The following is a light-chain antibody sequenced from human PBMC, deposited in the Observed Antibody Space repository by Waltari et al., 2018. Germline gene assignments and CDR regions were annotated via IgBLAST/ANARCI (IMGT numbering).Light chain of an antibody. CDR3: SSYATTNKI. CDR1: SSDAGGSDY. V-gene: IGLV2-8*01. J-gene: IGLJ2*01. CDR2: DVT. Sequence: QSALTQPPSASGSPGQPVTTSCPGISSDAGGSDYVSWYQPPPGKAPKRTIYDVTERPSGVPDRFSGFKSGNTASLTVSGLQAGDEADYYCSSYATTNKIFGGGAKLTVL.